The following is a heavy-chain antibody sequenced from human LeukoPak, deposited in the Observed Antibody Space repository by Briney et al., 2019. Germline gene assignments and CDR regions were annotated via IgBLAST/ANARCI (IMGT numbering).Heavy chain of an antibody. CDR2: IYYSGST. V-gene: IGHV4-39*01. D-gene: IGHD3-22*01. J-gene: IGHJ4*02. Sequence: SETLSLTCTVSGGSISSSTYYWGWIRQPPGKGLEWIGSIYYSGSTYYNPSLKSRVTISVDTSKNQFSLKLSSVTAADTALYYCARQMYYYDNSGYYDYWGQGTLVTVSS. CDR1: GGSISSSTYY. CDR3: ARQMYYYDNSGYYDY.